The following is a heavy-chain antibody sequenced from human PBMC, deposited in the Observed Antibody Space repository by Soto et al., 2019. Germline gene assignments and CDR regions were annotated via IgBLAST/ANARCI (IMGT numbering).Heavy chain of an antibody. Sequence: EVQLLESGGGLVQRGGSLRLSCAASGFTVSTYAMSWVRQAPGKGLEWVSGIGDSGGNTYYADSVKGRFTISRDNSKNTLYLHMNSLRAEDTALYYCAKLKAGKAIDYWGQGTLVTVSS. D-gene: IGHD1-1*01. CDR2: IGDSGGNT. J-gene: IGHJ4*02. CDR3: AKLKAGKAIDY. V-gene: IGHV3-23*01. CDR1: GFTVSTYA.